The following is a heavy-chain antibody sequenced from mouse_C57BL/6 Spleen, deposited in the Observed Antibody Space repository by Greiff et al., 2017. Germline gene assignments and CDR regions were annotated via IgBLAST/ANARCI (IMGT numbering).Heavy chain of an antibody. V-gene: IGHV1-53*01. CDR3: ARGNGKCSNYGEYFDV. CDR1: GYTFTSYW. J-gene: IGHJ1*03. D-gene: IGHD2-5*01. Sequence: QVHVKQPGTELVKPGASVKLSCKASGYTFTSYWMHWVKQRPGQGLEWIGNINPSNGGTNYNEKFKSKATLTVDKSSSTAYMQLSSLTSEDSAVYYCARGNGKCSNYGEYFDVWGTGTTGTVSS. CDR2: INPSNGGT.